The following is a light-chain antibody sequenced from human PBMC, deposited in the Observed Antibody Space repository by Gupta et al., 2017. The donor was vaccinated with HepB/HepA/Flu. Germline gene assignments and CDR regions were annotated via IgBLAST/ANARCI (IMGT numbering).Light chain of an antibody. CDR1: SSNIGNNT. J-gene: IGLJ3*02. Sequence: QSVLTPPPSASGTPGQTVTIPCSGSSSNIGNNTVNWYQQLPGTAHKLLFYSNNQRPAGVPDRFSGSKSGTAASLAISGRKEEEEADYYRAAGEDSIYWVFGGGTKLTVL. CDR3: AAGEDSIYWV. V-gene: IGLV1-44*01. CDR2: SNN.